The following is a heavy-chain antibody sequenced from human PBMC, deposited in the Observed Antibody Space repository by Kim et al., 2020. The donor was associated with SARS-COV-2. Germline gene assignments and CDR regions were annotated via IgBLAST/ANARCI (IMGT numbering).Heavy chain of an antibody. J-gene: IGHJ6*02. CDR2: IWYDGSNK. CDR3: ARENTPQNNGMDV. CDR1: GFTFSSYG. V-gene: IGHV3-33*01. Sequence: GGSLRLSCAASGFTFSSYGMHWVRQAPGKGLEWVAVIWYDGSNKYYADSVKGRFTISRDNSKNTLYLQMNRLRAEDTAVYYCARENTPQNNGMDVWGQGTTVTVSS.